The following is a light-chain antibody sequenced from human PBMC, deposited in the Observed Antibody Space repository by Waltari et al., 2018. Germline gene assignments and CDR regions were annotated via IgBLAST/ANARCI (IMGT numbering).Light chain of an antibody. CDR1: SSNIGAPYD. CDR2: GTT. CDR3: QSYDSNLSGLV. Sequence: QSVLTQPPSVSGAPGQRVTISCTGSSSNIGAPYDVHWYQHVPGTAPKVLIYGTTNRPSGLPDRFSASKSGTSASLAITGLQAEDEGYYYCQSYDSNLSGLVFGTGTKVTVL. V-gene: IGLV1-40*01. J-gene: IGLJ1*01.